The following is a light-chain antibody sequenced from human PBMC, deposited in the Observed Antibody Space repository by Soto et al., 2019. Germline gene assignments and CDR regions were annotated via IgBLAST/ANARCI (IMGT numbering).Light chain of an antibody. CDR1: QNINSY. CDR2: AAS. V-gene: IGKV1-39*01. J-gene: IGKJ3*01. CDR3: QQYGSSLFT. Sequence: DIQMAQSPASLSASVGDRVTITCRASQNINSYLHWYQQKPGKAPKLLIYAASTLQSGVPSRFSGSGSGTDFTLTLNSLQPEDFAVYYCQQYGSSLFTFGPGTKVDIK.